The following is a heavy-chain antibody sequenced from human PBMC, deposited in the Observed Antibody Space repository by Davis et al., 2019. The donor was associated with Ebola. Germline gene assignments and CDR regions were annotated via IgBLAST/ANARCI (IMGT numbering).Heavy chain of an antibody. J-gene: IGHJ5*02. D-gene: IGHD3-22*01. CDR3: TTDWVREVFYYHSSALGT. CDR2: IRSKADGETA. V-gene: IGHV3-15*01. Sequence: GESLKISCAASGFTFTKAWMTWVRQAPGKGLEWVGRIRSKADGETADHAAPVKGRFTISRDDSKNTLYLQMNSLKDEDTAVYYCTTDWVREVFYYHSSALGTWGQGTLVTVSS. CDR1: GFTFTKAW.